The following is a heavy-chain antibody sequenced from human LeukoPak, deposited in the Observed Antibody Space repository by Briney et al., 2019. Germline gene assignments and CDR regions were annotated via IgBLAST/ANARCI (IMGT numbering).Heavy chain of an antibody. Sequence: PSETLSLTCTVSGGSISSGDYYWSWIRQPPGKGLEWIGYIYYSGSTYYNPSLKSRVTISVDTSKNQFSLKLSSVTAADTAVYYCARVNLVSPLRGDYDNLFDYWGQGTLVTVSS. V-gene: IGHV4-30-4*01. D-gene: IGHD4-17*01. J-gene: IGHJ4*02. CDR3: ARVNLVSPLRGDYDNLFDY. CDR1: GGSISSGDYY. CDR2: IYYSGST.